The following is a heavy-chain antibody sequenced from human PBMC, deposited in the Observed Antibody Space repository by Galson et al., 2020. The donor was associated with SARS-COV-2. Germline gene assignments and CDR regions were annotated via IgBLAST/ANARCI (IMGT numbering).Heavy chain of an antibody. CDR3: ARAGPKVQVYYGMDV. J-gene: IGHJ6*02. CDR1: GFTLTSYS. D-gene: IGHD1-1*01. V-gene: IGHV3-21*01. Sequence: GGSLRLSCVVSGFTLTSYSVNWVRQAPGKGLEWVSSISSTGSYIYYAGSVEGRFTISRDIAKNSLFLQMNSLRVEDTAVYYCARAGPKVQVYYGMDVWGQGTTGTVAS. CDR2: ISSTGSYI.